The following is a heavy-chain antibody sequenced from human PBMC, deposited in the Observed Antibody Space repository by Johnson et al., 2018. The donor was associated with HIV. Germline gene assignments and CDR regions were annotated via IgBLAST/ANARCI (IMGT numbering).Heavy chain of an antibody. D-gene: IGHD3-10*01. CDR2: INWNGGST. J-gene: IGHJ3*02. CDR3: ARGVLLWFRELSSLNDAFDI. V-gene: IGHV3-20*04. Sequence: VQLVESGGGVVRPGGSLRLSCAASGFTFDDSGMSWVRQAPGKGLEWVSGINWNGGSTGYADSVKGRFTISRDNAKNSLYLQMNSLRAEDTALYYCARGVLLWFRELSSLNDAFDIWGQGTMVTVSS. CDR1: GFTFDDSG.